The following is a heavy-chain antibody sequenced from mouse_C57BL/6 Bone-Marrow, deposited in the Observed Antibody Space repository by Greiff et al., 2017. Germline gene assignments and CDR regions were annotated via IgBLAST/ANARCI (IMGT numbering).Heavy chain of an antibody. CDR1: GYTFTSYG. CDR2: IYPRSGNT. CDR3: AREKIYYGSSPAWFAY. V-gene: IGHV1-81*01. D-gene: IGHD1-1*01. Sequence: QVQLQQSGAELARPEASVKLSCKASGYTFTSYGISWVKQRTGQGLEWIGEIYPRSGNTYYNEKFKGKATLTADKSSSTAYMELRSLTSEDSAVYFCAREKIYYGSSPAWFAYWGQGTLVTVSA. J-gene: IGHJ3*01.